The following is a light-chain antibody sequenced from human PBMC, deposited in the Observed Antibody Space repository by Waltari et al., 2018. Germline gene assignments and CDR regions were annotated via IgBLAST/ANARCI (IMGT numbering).Light chain of an antibody. CDR1: QTVRTTY. CDR2: GAS. V-gene: IGKV3-20*01. Sequence: DIVLKQYPGTLPLSPGERATLSCRASQTVRTTYLAWYQQKPGQAPTLLIYGASSRATGIPDRFSGSGSGTDFSLTISSLEPEDFAVYYCQQYDISPLTFGGGTKVEIK. J-gene: IGKJ4*01. CDR3: QQYDISPLT.